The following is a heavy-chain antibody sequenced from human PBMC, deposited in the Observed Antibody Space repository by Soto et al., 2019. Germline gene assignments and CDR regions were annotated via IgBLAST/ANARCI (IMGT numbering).Heavy chain of an antibody. Sequence: ASVKVSCKVSGYTLTELSMHWVRQAPGKGLEWMGGFDPEDGETIYAQKFQGRVTMTEDTSTDTAYMELSSLRSEDTAVYYCASDSEVVTVTTDAFDIWGQGTMVTVS. D-gene: IGHD4-17*01. CDR3: ASDSEVVTVTTDAFDI. CDR2: FDPEDGET. J-gene: IGHJ3*02. CDR1: GYTLTELS. V-gene: IGHV1-24*01.